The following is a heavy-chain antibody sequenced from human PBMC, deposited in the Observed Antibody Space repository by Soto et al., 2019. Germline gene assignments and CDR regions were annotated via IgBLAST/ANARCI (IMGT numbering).Heavy chain of an antibody. V-gene: IGHV1-2*02. D-gene: IGHD5-18*01. CDR1: GYSFTGYF. J-gene: IGHJ6*02. Sequence: QAQLVQSGADVKKPGASVRVSCKASGYSFTGYFTQWVRQAPGQGLEWRGWINLNSGGTNYAQKFQGRVTMTRDTSISTAYMELSRLRSDDTAVYYCARGGDTAMVYHGMDVWGQGTTVTVSS. CDR3: ARGGDTAMVYHGMDV. CDR2: INLNSGGT.